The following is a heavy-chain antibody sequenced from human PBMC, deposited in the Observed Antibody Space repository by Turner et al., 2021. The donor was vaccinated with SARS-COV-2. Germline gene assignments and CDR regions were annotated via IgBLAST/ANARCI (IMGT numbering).Heavy chain of an antibody. D-gene: IGHD3-22*01. CDR3: ARFTAYDSSGSTFDY. V-gene: IGHV1-69*01. CDR2: IIPFFDTT. Sequence: QLQLLQSGAEVTKPGSSVMFSCKSSGGTFSSYAISWVRRAPGQGLELMGGIIPFFDTTNSAQQFQGRVTITADESTSTAYMELSSLRSEDTAVYYCARFTAYDSSGSTFDYWGQGTLVTVSS. J-gene: IGHJ4*02. CDR1: GGTFSSYA.